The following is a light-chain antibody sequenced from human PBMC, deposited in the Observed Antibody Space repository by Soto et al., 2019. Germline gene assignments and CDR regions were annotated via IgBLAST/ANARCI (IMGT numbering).Light chain of an antibody. CDR3: QQYGNSPIT. CDR1: QSVTNNY. V-gene: IGKV3-20*01. Sequence: EIVLTHSPATLSLSPLERATLSFRASQSVTNNYLAWYQQKPGQAPRLLIDGASSRATGVPDRFSGTGSGTDFTLTISRLEPEDFAVFYCQQYGNSPITFGQGTRLEIK. CDR2: GAS. J-gene: IGKJ5*01.